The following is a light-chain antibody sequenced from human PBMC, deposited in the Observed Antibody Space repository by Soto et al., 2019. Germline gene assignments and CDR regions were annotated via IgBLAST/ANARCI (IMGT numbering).Light chain of an antibody. CDR1: SGDVGTYNL. Sequence: QSVLTQPASVSGSPGQSITISCTGTSGDVGTYNLVSWYQQHPGKAPKLMIYEGDKRPSGVSHRFFGSKSGNTASLTISGLQAGDEGDYYCCSYAGSSTLVVFGGGTNSPS. CDR2: EGD. V-gene: IGLV2-23*01. CDR3: CSYAGSSTLVV. J-gene: IGLJ2*01.